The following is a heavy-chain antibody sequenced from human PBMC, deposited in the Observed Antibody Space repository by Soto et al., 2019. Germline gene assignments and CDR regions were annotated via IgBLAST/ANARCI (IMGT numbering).Heavy chain of an antibody. CDR2: ISYSGIT. J-gene: IGHJ5*02. CDR1: GGSINNFH. V-gene: IGHV4-59*01. Sequence: QVQLQESGPGLVKPSETLSLICSVSGGSINNFHWSWIRQPPGKGLEWIGYISYSGITNYNPSFKSRVTMSVDTSKNQLSLQLSSVTAADTAMYYCVRHLVPWSHFDPWGQGTLVTVSS. CDR3: VRHLVPWSHFDP. D-gene: IGHD3-3*01.